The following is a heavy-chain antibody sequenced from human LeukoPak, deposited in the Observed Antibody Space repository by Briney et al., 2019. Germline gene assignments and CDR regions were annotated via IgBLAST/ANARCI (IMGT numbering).Heavy chain of an antibody. CDR1: GYTFTGYY. Sequence: ASVKVSCKASGYTFTGYYMHWVRQAPGQGLEWMGWINPNSGGTNYAQKLQGRVTMTRDTSISTAYMELSRLRSDDTAVYYCARAYRFGTGSYFDYWGQGTLVTVSS. CDR3: ARAYRFGTGSYFDY. J-gene: IGHJ4*02. D-gene: IGHD4-11*01. CDR2: INPNSGGT. V-gene: IGHV1-2*02.